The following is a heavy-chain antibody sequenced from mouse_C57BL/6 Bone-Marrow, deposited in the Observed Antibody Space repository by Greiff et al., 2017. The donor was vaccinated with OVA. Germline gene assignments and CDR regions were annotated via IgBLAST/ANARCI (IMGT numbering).Heavy chain of an antibody. CDR1: GYTFTSYW. CDR3: ARWRDYYGRAFAY. D-gene: IGHD1-1*01. Sequence: QVQLQQPGAELVKPGASVKLSCKASGYTFTSYWMHWVKQRPGQGLEWIGMIHPNSGSTNYNEKFKSKATLTVDKSSSTAYMQLSSLTSEDSAVYYCARWRDYYGRAFAYWGQGTLVTVSA. CDR2: IHPNSGST. V-gene: IGHV1-64*01. J-gene: IGHJ3*01.